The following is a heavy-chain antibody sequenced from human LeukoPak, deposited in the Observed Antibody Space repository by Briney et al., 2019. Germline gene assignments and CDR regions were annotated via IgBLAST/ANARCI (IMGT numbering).Heavy chain of an antibody. J-gene: IGHJ3*02. D-gene: IGHD2-21*02. CDR2: MNGDGSST. CDR1: GFTFSSYE. Sequence: GGSLRLSCAASGFTFSSYEMNWVRQAPGKGLVWVSFMNGDGSSTNYADSVKGRFTISRDNAKNTLSLQMNSLRAEDTAVYYCARTATDAFDIWGQGTMVTVSS. V-gene: IGHV3-74*01. CDR3: ARTATDAFDI.